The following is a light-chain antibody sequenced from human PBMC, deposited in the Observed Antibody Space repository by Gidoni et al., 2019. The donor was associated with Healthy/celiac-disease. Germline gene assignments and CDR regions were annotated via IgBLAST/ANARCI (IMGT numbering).Light chain of an antibody. V-gene: IGLV2-8*01. J-gene: IGLJ2*01. CDR2: EVS. CDR1: STDFGGYNY. Sequence: QSALTQPPSASGSPGQSVTISCTGTSTDFGGYNYVSWYQQHPGKAPQLMIYEVSKRPSGVPDRFSGSKSGNTASLTVSGLQAEDEADYYCSSYAGSNNLVFGGGTKLTVL. CDR3: SSYAGSNNLV.